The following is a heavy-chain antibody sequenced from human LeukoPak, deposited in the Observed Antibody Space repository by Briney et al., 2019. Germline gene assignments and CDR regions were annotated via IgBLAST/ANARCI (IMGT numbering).Heavy chain of an antibody. CDR2: INTVSSYI. CDR1: GFSFSSYS. CDR3: ARLRRNADSSGFFYYYDY. D-gene: IGHD3-22*01. V-gene: IGHV3-21*06. J-gene: IGHJ4*02. Sequence: GGSLRLSCAASGFSFSSYSFNWVRQAPGKGLEWVSSINTVSSYIYYADSLKGRFTISRDNAKNSVYLQMDSLRAEDSAVYYCARLRRNADSSGFFYYYDYWGQGTLVTVSS.